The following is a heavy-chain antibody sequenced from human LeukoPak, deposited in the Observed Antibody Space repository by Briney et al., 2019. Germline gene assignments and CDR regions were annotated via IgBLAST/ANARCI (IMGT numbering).Heavy chain of an antibody. V-gene: IGHV3-21*01. D-gene: IGHD3-22*01. J-gene: IGHJ3*02. CDR2: ISSSSYI. CDR1: GFTFSSYS. Sequence: GGSLRLSCAASGFTFSSYSMNWVRQAPGKGLEWVSSISSSSYIYYADSGKGRFTISKDNAKNSLYLQMNSLRAEDTAVYYCARDRGGGSGYAFDIWGQGTMVTVSS. CDR3: ARDRGGGSGYAFDI.